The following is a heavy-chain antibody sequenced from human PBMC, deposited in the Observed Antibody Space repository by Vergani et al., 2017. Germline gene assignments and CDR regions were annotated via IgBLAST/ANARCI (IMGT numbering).Heavy chain of an antibody. CDR2: ISWNSGSI. Sequence: EVQLVESGGGVVRPGGSLRLSCAASGFTFDDYAMHWVRQAPGKGLEWVSGISWNSGSIGYADSVKGRFTISRDNAKNSLYLQMNSLRAEDTALYYCAKDRVRFLEWLSTFDYWGQGTLVTVSS. CDR1: GFTFDDYA. J-gene: IGHJ4*02. CDR3: AKDRVRFLEWLSTFDY. D-gene: IGHD3-3*01. V-gene: IGHV3-9*01.